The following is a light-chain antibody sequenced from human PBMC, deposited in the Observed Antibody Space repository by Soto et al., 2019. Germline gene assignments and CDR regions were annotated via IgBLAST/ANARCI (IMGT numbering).Light chain of an antibody. CDR2: DAS. CDR3: QQSYSSPRT. J-gene: IGKJ1*01. CDR1: QSIGNY. V-gene: IGKV1-39*01. Sequence: DIQMTQSRSTLSGSVGDRVTITCRASQSIGNYFNWYQQKPGKAPKLLIYDASILQSGVPSRFSGSGSGTDFTLTISSLQPEDFAPYYCQQSYSSPRTFGQGTKVDIK.